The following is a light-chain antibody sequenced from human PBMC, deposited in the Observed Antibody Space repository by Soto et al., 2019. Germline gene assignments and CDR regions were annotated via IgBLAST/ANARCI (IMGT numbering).Light chain of an antibody. CDR2: GAS. V-gene: IGKV3-15*01. CDR3: QQYNNWPPDT. J-gene: IGKJ2*01. CDR1: QSVSSD. Sequence: IVMTQSPATLSVSPGERATLSCRASQSVSSDLAWYQQKPGQAPRLLIYGASTKATGIPARFSGSGSGTEFTLTISSLQSEDFAVYYCQQYNNWPPDTFGQETKLEIK.